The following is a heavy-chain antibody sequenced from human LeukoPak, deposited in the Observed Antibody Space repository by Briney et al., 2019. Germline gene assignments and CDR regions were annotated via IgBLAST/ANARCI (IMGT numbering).Heavy chain of an antibody. Sequence: GGSLRLSCAASGFTISIYAMNWVRQAPGKGLEWVSSISGSGVTTYYADSVKGRFTISRDNSKNTLSLQMNSLGAEDTAIYYCAKGAVRPTPFDYWGQGTLVTVSS. CDR1: GFTISIYA. CDR2: ISGSGVTT. J-gene: IGHJ4*02. CDR3: AKGAVRPTPFDY. D-gene: IGHD3-10*01. V-gene: IGHV3-23*01.